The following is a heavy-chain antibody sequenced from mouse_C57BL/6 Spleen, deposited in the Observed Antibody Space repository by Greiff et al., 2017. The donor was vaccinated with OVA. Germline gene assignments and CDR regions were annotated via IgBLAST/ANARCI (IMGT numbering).Heavy chain of an antibody. CDR2: IDPSDSYT. D-gene: IGHD3-3*01. Sequence: QVQLQQPGAELVMPGASVKLSCKASGYTFTSYWMPWVKQRPGQGLEWIGEIDPSDSYTNYNQKFKGKATLTVDKSSSTAYLPLSSLTSEDSAVDYCARWGTHYFDYWGQGTTLTVSS. CDR1: GYTFTSYW. CDR3: ARWGTHYFDY. J-gene: IGHJ2*01. V-gene: IGHV1-69*01.